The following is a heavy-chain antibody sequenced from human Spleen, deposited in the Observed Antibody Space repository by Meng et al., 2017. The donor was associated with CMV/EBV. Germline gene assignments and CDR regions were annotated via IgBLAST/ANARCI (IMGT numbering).Heavy chain of an antibody. CDR3: ARGGDPDYFDY. CDR2: IYYSGST. J-gene: IGHJ4*02. CDR1: GGSVSSGSYY. Sequence: SETLSLTCTVSGGSVSSGSYYWSWIRQPPGKGLEWIGYIYYSGSTYYNPSLMSRVTISINTSKNQFSLKLSSVTAADTAVFYCARGGDPDYFDYWGQGTLVTVSS. D-gene: IGHD3-16*01. V-gene: IGHV4-61*01.